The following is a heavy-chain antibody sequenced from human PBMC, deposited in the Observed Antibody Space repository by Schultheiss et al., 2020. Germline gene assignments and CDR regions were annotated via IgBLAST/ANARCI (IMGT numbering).Heavy chain of an antibody. J-gene: IGHJ6*02. CDR1: GGTFSSYA. CDR2: IIPIFGTA. CDR3: ARDLDTYYYGSGSYLYYYGMDV. Sequence: SVKVSCKASGGTFSSYAISWVRQAPGQGLEWMGGIIPIFGTANYAQKFQGRVTITADKSTSTAYMELSSLRSEDTAVYYCARDLDTYYYGSGSYLYYYGMDVWGQGTTVTVSS. V-gene: IGHV1-69*06. D-gene: IGHD3-10*01.